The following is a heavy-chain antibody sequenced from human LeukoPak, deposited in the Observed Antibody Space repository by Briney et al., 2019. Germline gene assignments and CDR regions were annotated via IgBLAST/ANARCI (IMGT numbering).Heavy chain of an antibody. CDR3: ARGTPTTVTTDWYFDL. Sequence: EASVKVSCKASGYTFTGYYMHWVRQAPGQGLEWMGWINPNSGGTNYAQKFQGWVTMTRGTSISTAYMELSRLRSDDTAVYYCARGTPTTVTTDWYFDLWGRGTLVTVSS. D-gene: IGHD4-17*01. J-gene: IGHJ2*01. CDR2: INPNSGGT. CDR1: GYTFTGYY. V-gene: IGHV1-2*04.